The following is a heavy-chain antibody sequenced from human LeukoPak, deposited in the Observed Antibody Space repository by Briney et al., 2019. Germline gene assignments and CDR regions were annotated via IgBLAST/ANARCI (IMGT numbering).Heavy chain of an antibody. CDR2: IKEDGSAK. CDR1: GFTFSRYW. Sequence: PGGSLRLSCAASGFTFSRYWMSWVRQAPGKGLERVANIKEDGSAKYYLDSVKGRFTISRDNAKNSLFLQMNSLRAEDTAVYYCAKDIGLVPPDFYYYYGMDVWGQGTTVTVSS. D-gene: IGHD6-19*01. CDR3: AKDIGLVPPDFYYYYGMDV. V-gene: IGHV3-7*01. J-gene: IGHJ6*02.